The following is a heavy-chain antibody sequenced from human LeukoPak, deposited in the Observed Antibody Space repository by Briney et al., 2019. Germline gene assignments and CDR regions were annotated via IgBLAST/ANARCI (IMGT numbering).Heavy chain of an antibody. CDR2: IYYSGST. V-gene: IGHV4-59*01. CDR1: GGSISGDY. CDR3: ARDRGSGGGFDY. J-gene: IGHJ4*02. D-gene: IGHD3-10*01. Sequence: SETLSLTCTVSGGSISGDYWSWIRQAPGKGLEWIAYIYYSGSTNYNPSLKSRVTISVGTSKNQFSLKLTSVTATDTAVYYCARDRGSGGGFDYWGQGTLVTVSS.